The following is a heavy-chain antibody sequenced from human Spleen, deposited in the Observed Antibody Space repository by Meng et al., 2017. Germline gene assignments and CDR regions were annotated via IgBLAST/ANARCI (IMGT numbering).Heavy chain of an antibody. V-gene: IGHV4-39*07. Sequence: SETLSLTCTVSGGSISSSSNYWGWIRQPPGKGLEWIGSFYYSGSTYYNPSLKSRVTISADTSKNQLSLKLSSVTAADTAVYYCARDYYDSSGLNWFGPWGQGTLVTVS. CDR1: GGSISSSSNY. CDR2: FYYSGST. CDR3: ARDYYDSSGLNWFGP. D-gene: IGHD3-22*01. J-gene: IGHJ5*02.